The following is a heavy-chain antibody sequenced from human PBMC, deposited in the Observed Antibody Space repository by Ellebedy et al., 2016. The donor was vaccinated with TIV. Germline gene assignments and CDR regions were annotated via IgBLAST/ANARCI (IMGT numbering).Heavy chain of an antibody. Sequence: GESLKISCTASRFTFSTYWMLWVRQAPGKGLGWISHINDDGSTTTYADSVECRFTISRDNAKNTLFLQMNSRSAEDTAQYFCARRNPSGYDPFLDSWGQGALVTVSS. CDR3: ARRNPSGYDPFLDS. J-gene: IGHJ4*02. V-gene: IGHV3-74*01. CDR1: RFTFSTYW. CDR2: INDDGSTT. D-gene: IGHD5-12*01.